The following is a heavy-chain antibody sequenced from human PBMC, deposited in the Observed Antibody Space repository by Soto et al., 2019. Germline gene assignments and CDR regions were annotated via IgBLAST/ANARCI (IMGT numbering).Heavy chain of an antibody. Sequence: GESLKISCAASGFTFSGSAMHWVRQASGKGLEWVGRIRSKANSYATAYAASVKGRFTISRDDSKNTAYLQMNSLKTEDTAVYYCTRTGTVPDFDYWGQGTLVTVSS. J-gene: IGHJ4*02. CDR2: IRSKANSYAT. CDR3: TRTGTVPDFDY. D-gene: IGHD1-1*01. V-gene: IGHV3-73*01. CDR1: GFTFSGSA.